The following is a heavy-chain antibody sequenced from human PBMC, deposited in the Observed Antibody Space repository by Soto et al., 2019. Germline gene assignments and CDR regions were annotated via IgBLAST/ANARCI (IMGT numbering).Heavy chain of an antibody. J-gene: IGHJ5*02. CDR2: IYYSGST. V-gene: IGHV4-39*01. Sequence: QLQLQESGPGLVKPSETLSLTCTVSGGSISSSSYYWGWIRQPPGKGLEWIGSIYYSGSTYYNPALKSRGTISVDTSKNQFSLKLSSVTAADTAVYYCARHQREMTTVTWFDPWGQGTLVTVSS. CDR3: ARHQREMTTVTWFDP. D-gene: IGHD4-4*01. CDR1: GGSISSSSYY.